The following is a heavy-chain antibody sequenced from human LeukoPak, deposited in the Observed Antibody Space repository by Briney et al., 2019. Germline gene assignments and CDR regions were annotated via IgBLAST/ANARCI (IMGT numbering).Heavy chain of an antibody. J-gene: IGHJ3*02. Sequence: SETLSLTCTASGGSISSSSYCWGWIRQPPGKGLEWIGSIYYSGSTYYNPSLKSRVTISVDTSKNQFSMKLSSVTAADTAVYYCAGHLQRADAFDIWGQGTMVTVSS. CDR3: AGHLQRADAFDI. V-gene: IGHV4-39*01. D-gene: IGHD4-11*01. CDR1: GGSISSSSYC. CDR2: IYYSGST.